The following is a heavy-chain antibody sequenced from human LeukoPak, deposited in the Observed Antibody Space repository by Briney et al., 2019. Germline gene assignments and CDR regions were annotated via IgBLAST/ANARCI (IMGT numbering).Heavy chain of an antibody. D-gene: IGHD1-14*01. CDR1: GGSFSAYS. CDR2: INFTGSTDTGTT. CDR3: ARGFSGFWEFDL. Sequence: SETLSLTCAVSGGSFSAYSWTWISQPPGKGLEWIAEINFTGSTDTGTTSYSPSLKSRVTISADASKNQLSLHLRSATAADAGVYFCARGFSGFWEFDLWGQGTLVTVSS. J-gene: IGHJ4*02. V-gene: IGHV4-34*01.